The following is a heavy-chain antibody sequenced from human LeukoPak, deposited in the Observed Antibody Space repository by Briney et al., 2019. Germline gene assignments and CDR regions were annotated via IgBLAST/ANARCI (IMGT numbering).Heavy chain of an antibody. D-gene: IGHD6-19*01. V-gene: IGHV3-30*03. J-gene: IGHJ4*02. CDR2: ISYDGSNK. CDR1: GFTFSSYV. Sequence: GGSLRLSCAASGFTFSSYVMHWVRQAPGKGLEWVAVISYDGSNKYYADSVKGRFTISRDNSKNTLYLQMNSLRAEDTAVYYCATKEQQWLAPADYWGQGTLVTVSS. CDR3: ATKEQQWLAPADY.